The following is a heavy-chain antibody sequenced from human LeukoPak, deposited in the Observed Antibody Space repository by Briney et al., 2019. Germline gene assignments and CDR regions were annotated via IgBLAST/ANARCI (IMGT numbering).Heavy chain of an antibody. V-gene: IGHV4-39*01. J-gene: IGHJ4*02. Sequence: SEXLSXTCTVSGGSISSSIYYWGWIRQPPGRGLEWIGSIYYSGSTYYNPSLKSRVTISVDTSKNQFSLKLSSVTAADTAVYYCARQNPYYSDTTGPYWGQGTLVTVSS. CDR1: GGSISSSIYY. CDR3: ARQNPYYSDTTGPY. D-gene: IGHD3-22*01. CDR2: IYYSGST.